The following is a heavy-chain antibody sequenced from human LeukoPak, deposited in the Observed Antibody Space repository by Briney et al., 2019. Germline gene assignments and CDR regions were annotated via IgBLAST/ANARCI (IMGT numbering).Heavy chain of an antibody. CDR3: ARERYFDRSDY. D-gene: IGHD3-9*01. V-gene: IGHV4-34*01. CDR1: GGSFSGYY. Sequence: SETLSLTCAVYGGSFSGYYWSWIRQPPGKGLEWIGEINHSGSTNYNPSLKSRVTISVDTSKNQFSLKLSSVTALDTAVYYCARERYFDRSDYWGQGTLVTVSS. J-gene: IGHJ4*02. CDR2: INHSGST.